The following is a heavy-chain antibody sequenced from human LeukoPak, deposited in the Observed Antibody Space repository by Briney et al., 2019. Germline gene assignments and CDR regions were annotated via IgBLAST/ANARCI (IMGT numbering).Heavy chain of an antibody. J-gene: IGHJ4*02. D-gene: IGHD3-22*01. CDR3: ARDSSVYYFDY. V-gene: IGHV4-4*02. CDR1: GGSISSSNW. CDR2: IYHSGST. Sequence: PSETLSLTCAVSGGSISSSNWWSWVRQPPGKGLEWIGEIYHSGSTNYNPSLKSRVTISVDTSKNQFSLKLSSVAAADTAVYYCARDSSVYYFDYWGQGTLVTVSS.